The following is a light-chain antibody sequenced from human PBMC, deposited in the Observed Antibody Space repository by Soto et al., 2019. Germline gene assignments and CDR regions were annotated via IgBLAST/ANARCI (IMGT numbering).Light chain of an antibody. CDR2: EVT. CDR3: SSYTGSTTWV. CDR1: SSDVGDYEH. J-gene: IGLJ3*02. Sequence: QSALTQPPSVSGSPGQSVTISCTVTSSDVGDYEHVSWYQQAPGTAPKLMIYEVTYRPSGVSDRFSGSRSGNTASLTISGLQAEDESDYYCSSYTGSTTWVFGGGTKLTVL. V-gene: IGLV2-18*02.